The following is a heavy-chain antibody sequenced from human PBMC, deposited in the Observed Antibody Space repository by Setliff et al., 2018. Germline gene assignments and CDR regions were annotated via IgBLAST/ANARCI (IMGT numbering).Heavy chain of an antibody. V-gene: IGHV4-59*08. Sequence: SETLSLTCTVSGGSVRGYYWSWIRQPPGKGLEWIGYMYYSGDTNYNPSLKSRVTISVDTSKNQFSLELNSVTAPDTAVYYCARTGTYRYFDYWGQGILVTVSS. D-gene: IGHD1-1*01. CDR3: ARTGTYRYFDY. J-gene: IGHJ4*02. CDR2: MYYSGDT. CDR1: GGSVRGYY.